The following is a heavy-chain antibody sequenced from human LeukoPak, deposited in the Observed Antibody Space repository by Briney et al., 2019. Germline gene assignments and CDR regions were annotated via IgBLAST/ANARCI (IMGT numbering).Heavy chain of an antibody. D-gene: IGHD3-22*01. CDR2: IYHSGST. J-gene: IGHJ3*02. CDR3: ARKDYYDSRGRPFDI. Sequence: SETLSLTCGVSGGSISSSNWWSWVRQPPGKGLEWIGEIYHSGSTNYNPSLKSRVTISVDKSKNQFSLKLSSVTAADTAVYYCARKDYYDSRGRPFDIWGQGTMVTVSS. V-gene: IGHV4/OR15-8*01. CDR1: GGSISSSNW.